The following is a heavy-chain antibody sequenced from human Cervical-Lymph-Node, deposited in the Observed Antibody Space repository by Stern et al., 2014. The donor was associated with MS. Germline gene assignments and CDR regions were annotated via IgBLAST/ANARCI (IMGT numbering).Heavy chain of an antibody. CDR3: ARGMPFDY. CDR2: IKEDGSEK. J-gene: IGHJ4*02. Sequence: EVHLVESGENLVQPGGSLRLSCVASGFTFSTFWMSWVRQAPGKGLEWVANIKEDGSEKYYVDSVKGRFTISRDNAKKSLYLQMNSLRDEDTAMYYCARGMPFDYWGQGTLVTVSS. D-gene: IGHD2-2*01. V-gene: IGHV3-7*03. CDR1: GFTFSTFW.